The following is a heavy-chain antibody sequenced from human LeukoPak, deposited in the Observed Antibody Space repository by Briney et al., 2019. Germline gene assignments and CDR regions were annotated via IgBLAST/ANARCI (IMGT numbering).Heavy chain of an antibody. CDR1: GGSISSSSYY. CDR3: ARHGSDKTFYY. D-gene: IGHD6-19*01. CDR2: IYYSGST. V-gene: IGHV4-39*01. Sequence: PSETLSLTCTVSGGSISSSSYYWGWIRQPPGKGVEWIGSIYYSGSTYYNPSLKSRVTISVDTSKNQFSLKLSSVTAADTAVYYCARHGSDKTFYYWGQGTLVTVSS. J-gene: IGHJ4*02.